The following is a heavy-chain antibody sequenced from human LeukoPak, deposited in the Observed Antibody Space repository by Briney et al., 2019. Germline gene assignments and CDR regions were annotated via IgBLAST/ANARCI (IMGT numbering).Heavy chain of an antibody. V-gene: IGHV4-4*07. D-gene: IGHD3-10*01. CDR1: GGSITNYY. Sequence: SETLSLTCTVSGGSITNYYWNWIRQPAGKGLEWIGRIYISGITNYNPSLKSRVTMSVDTSKNHFSLKLSSVTAADTAVYYCARSSIGSGSNFDYWGQGTLVTVSS. CDR3: ARSSIGSGSNFDY. J-gene: IGHJ4*02. CDR2: IYISGIT.